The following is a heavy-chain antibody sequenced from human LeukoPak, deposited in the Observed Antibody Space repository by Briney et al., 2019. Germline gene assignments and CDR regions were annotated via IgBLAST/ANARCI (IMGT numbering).Heavy chain of an antibody. CDR3: ARARYYYGTSQSGENDY. Sequence: ASVKVSCKASGYTFTNYGISWVRQAPGQGLEWMGWISTYNVDTNYAQNLQGRVTMATDPSTNTAYMELRSLRSDDTAVYYCARARYYYGTSQSGENDYWGQGTLVTVSS. V-gene: IGHV1-18*01. CDR1: GYTFTNYG. J-gene: IGHJ4*02. CDR2: ISTYNVDT. D-gene: IGHD3-10*01.